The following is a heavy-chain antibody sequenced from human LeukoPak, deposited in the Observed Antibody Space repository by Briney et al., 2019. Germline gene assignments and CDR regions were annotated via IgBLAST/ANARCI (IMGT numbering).Heavy chain of an antibody. CDR3: AKSYGGHQITDNDAFDM. Sequence: GGSLRLSCAASGFTFSSYAMSWVRQAPGKGLEWVSSISGSGGNTYYADSVKGWFTISRDNAKNTLYLQMNYLRAEDTAVYYCAKSYGGHQITDNDAFDMWGQGTVVTVSS. V-gene: IGHV3-23*01. D-gene: IGHD1-20*01. J-gene: IGHJ3*02. CDR1: GFTFSSYA. CDR2: ISGSGGNT.